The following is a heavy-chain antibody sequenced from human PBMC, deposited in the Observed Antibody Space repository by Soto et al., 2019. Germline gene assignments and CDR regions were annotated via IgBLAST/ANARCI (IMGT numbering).Heavy chain of an antibody. CDR3: ARHLQEDYGNSVGWFDP. CDR2: TYYRSKWYS. V-gene: IGHV6-1*01. D-gene: IGHD4-17*01. CDR1: GDSVSTNSAG. Sequence: QVQLQQSGPGLVKPSQTLSLTCSISGDSVSTNSAGWNWIRQSPSRGLEWLGRTYYRSKWYSDYAVSVRGRITIDPDTSKNQFSLHLNSVTPEDTAVYYCARHLQEDYGNSVGWFDPWGQGTLVTVSS. J-gene: IGHJ5*02.